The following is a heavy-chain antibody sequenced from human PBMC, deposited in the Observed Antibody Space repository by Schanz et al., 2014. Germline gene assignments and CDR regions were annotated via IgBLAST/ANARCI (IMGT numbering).Heavy chain of an antibody. J-gene: IGHJ4*02. D-gene: IGHD1-1*01. Sequence: EVQLMESGGGLVKPGGSLRLSCAASGITFSSHSFNWVRQAPGKGLEWISYITYNGGTIYYADSVKGRFTISRDNAKNSLYLEMNSLRAEDTALYDCARDRRNADLDYWGQGTLVTVSS. CDR1: GITFSSHS. V-gene: IGHV3-48*01. CDR3: ARDRRNADLDY. CDR2: ITYNGGTI.